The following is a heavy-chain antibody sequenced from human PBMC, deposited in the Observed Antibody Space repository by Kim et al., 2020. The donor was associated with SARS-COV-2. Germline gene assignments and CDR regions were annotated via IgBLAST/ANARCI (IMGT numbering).Heavy chain of an antibody. CDR2: TYYRSKWSY. D-gene: IGHD6-6*01. J-gene: IGHJ4*02. CDR3: VRVSRGSSDFNY. V-gene: IGHV6-1*01. CDR1: GDSVSSNSAS. Sequence: SQTLSLTCAIFGDSVSSNSASWTWIRQSPSRGLEWLGRTYYRSKWSYAYAVSVKGRITINPDTSKNQISLQLNSVTPEDTAVYYCVRVSRGSSDFNYWGQGTLVTVSS.